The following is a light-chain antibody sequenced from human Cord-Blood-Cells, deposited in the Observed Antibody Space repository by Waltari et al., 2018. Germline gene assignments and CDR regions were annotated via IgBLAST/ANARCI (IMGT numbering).Light chain of an antibody. Sequence: QSALTQPASVSGSPGQSITISCTGTSSAVGSYNLVSWYQQHPGKAPKLMMYEVSKRPSGISNRFSGYKSGNTASLTISGLQAEDEADYYCCSYAGSSTYVFGTGTKVTVL. CDR2: EVS. V-gene: IGLV2-23*02. CDR3: CSYAGSSTYV. CDR1: SSAVGSYNL. J-gene: IGLJ1*01.